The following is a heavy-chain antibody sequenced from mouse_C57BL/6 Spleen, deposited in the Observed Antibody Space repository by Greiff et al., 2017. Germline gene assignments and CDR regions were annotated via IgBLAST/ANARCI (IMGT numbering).Heavy chain of an antibody. Sequence: QVQLQQSGAELARPGASVKLSCKASGYTFTSYGISWVKQRTGQGLEWIGEIYPRSGNTYYNEKFKGKATLTADKSSSTAYMELRSLTSEDSAVYFCARTLYDGSYFDYWGQGTTLTVAS. CDR1: GYTFTSYG. CDR3: ARTLYDGSYFDY. V-gene: IGHV1-81*01. CDR2: IYPRSGNT. D-gene: IGHD2-3*01. J-gene: IGHJ2*01.